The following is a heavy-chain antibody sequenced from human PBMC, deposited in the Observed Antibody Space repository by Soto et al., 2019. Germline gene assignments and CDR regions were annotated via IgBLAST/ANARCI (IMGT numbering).Heavy chain of an antibody. CDR1: GDSVSSNSAA. CDR2: TYYRSNWYT. Sequence: QVQLQQSGPGLVKPSQTLSLTCAISGDSVSSNSAAWNWIRQSPSRGLEWLGRTYYRSNWYTDYAVYVKSRITINPDTSKNQFSLQLNSVTPEDTAVYFCARDLAVPQFGRGWFDPWGQGTLVTVSS. D-gene: IGHD3-10*01. CDR3: ARDLAVPQFGRGWFDP. V-gene: IGHV6-1*01. J-gene: IGHJ5*02.